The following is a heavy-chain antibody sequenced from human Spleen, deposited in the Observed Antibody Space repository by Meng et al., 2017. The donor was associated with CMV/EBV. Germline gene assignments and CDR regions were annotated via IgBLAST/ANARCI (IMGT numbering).Heavy chain of an antibody. D-gene: IGHD5-24*01. CDR2: ISYDGGNK. V-gene: IGHV3-30-3*01. CDR3: ARVLGPYVETEYFHH. CDR1: GFTFSSYT. J-gene: IGHJ1*01. Sequence: GGSLRLSCAASGFTFSSYTVHWVRQAPGKGLEWVAVISYDGGNKYYADPVRGRFTISRDNSKNTLYLQMNSLRPEDTAVYYCARVLGPYVETEYFHHWGQGTLVTVSS.